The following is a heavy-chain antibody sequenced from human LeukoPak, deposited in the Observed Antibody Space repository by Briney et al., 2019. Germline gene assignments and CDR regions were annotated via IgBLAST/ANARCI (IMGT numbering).Heavy chain of an antibody. Sequence: GGSLRLSCAATGFTFSSYAMHWVRRAPGKGLEWVAVISYDGSNKYYADSVKGRFTISRDNSKNTLYLQVNSLRAEDTAVYYCARDGSGSYYVSYFDYWGQGTLVTVSS. CDR1: GFTFSSYA. D-gene: IGHD1-26*01. CDR3: ARDGSGSYYVSYFDY. J-gene: IGHJ4*02. CDR2: ISYDGSNK. V-gene: IGHV3-30-3*01.